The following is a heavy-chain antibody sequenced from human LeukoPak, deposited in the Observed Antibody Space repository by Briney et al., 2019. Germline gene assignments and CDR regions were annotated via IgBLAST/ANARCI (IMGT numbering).Heavy chain of an antibody. CDR2: INPSGGST. CDR1: GYTFTSYY. V-gene: IGHV1-46*01. D-gene: IGHD1-26*01. Sequence: GASVKVSCKASGYTFTSYYMHWVRQAPGQGLEWMGIINPSGGSTSYAQKSQGRVTMTRDTSTSTVYMELSSLRSEDTAVYYCARDLRYSFLYYYYGMDVWGQGTTVTVSS. J-gene: IGHJ6*02. CDR3: ARDLRYSFLYYYYGMDV.